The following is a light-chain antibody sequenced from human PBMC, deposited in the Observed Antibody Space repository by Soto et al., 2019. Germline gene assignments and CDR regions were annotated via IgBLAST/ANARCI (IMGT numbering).Light chain of an antibody. Sequence: IKMTLSPAALSASVGDRVTITCRASQSIRTYLKWYRQRPGIAPKLLIYTASTLQSGVPSRFSGSGSGTDFTLTICCLQPEDFATYCCQVCDCTPLRFGERGKSDI. CDR1: QSIRTY. CDR3: QVCDCTPLR. J-gene: IGKJ1*01. V-gene: IGKV1-39*01. CDR2: TAS.